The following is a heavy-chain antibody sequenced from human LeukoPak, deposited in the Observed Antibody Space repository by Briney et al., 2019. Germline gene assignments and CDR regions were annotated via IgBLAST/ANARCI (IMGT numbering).Heavy chain of an antibody. CDR3: ARVWRDEEVTTEDAFDI. V-gene: IGHV3-30*04. J-gene: IGHJ3*02. Sequence: GRSLRLSCAASGFTFSSYAMHWVRQAPGKGLEWVAVISYDGSNKYYADSVKGRFTISRDNSKNTLYLQMNSLRAEDTAVYYCARVWRDEEVTTEDAFDIWGQGTMVTVSS. CDR2: ISYDGSNK. CDR1: GFTFSSYA. D-gene: IGHD1-14*01.